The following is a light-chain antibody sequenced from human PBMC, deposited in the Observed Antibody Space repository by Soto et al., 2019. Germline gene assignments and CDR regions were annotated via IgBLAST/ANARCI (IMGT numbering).Light chain of an antibody. J-gene: IGKJ1*01. Sequence: EIVVTQSTGTLSLSPGQIATLSCIASHLLSASDIAWYQQKPGQAPKFLIYGVSSRAAGIPARFSGSGSGTDFTLTITSLEPEDFAFYYCHQRQRWPRTFGQGTKVDI. CDR2: GVS. CDR3: HQRQRWPRT. V-gene: IGKV3-20*01. CDR1: HLLSASD.